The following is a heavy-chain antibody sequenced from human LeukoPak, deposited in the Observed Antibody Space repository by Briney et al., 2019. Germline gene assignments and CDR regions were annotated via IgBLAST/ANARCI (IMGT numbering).Heavy chain of an antibody. Sequence: SLKVSSTASGGTFTTYTIRSVRHTPGQGLEWMGGIIPIFGTANYAQKFQGRVTISAEDSTSTAYIALSRLRCEDTAVYYCARYGGYYDDSSGPFDYWGQGTLVTVSS. CDR1: GGTFTTYT. CDR3: ARYGGYYDDSSGPFDY. J-gene: IGHJ4*02. V-gene: IGHV1-69*13. D-gene: IGHD3-22*01. CDR2: IIPIFGTA.